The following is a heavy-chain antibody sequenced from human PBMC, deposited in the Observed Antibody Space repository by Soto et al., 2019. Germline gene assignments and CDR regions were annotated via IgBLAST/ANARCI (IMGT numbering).Heavy chain of an antibody. J-gene: IGHJ4*02. Sequence: EVQLVESGGGLVKPGGSLRLSCAASGFVFSSYSMNWVRQVPGKGLEWVSSISPSSDDIHYADSVKGRFTISRDNAKNSLYLQMNSLRGEDTAVYYCARPRGYRGYEIIDYWGQGALVTFSS. D-gene: IGHD5-12*01. CDR1: GFVFSSYS. CDR3: ARPRGYRGYEIIDY. CDR2: ISPSSDDI. V-gene: IGHV3-21*01.